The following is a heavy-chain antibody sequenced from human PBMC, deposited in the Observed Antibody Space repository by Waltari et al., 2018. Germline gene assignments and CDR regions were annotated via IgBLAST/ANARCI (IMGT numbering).Heavy chain of an antibody. CDR1: GGTFSSYA. J-gene: IGHJ1*01. V-gene: IGHV1-69*01. D-gene: IGHD2-2*01. CDR3: ASFMAPGYCSSTSCPAEGFQH. CDR2: IIPIFGTA. Sequence: QVQLVQSGAEVKKPGASVKVSCKASGGTFSSYAISWVRQAPGQGLEWMGGIIPIFGTANYAQKFQGRVTITTDESTSTAYMELSSLRSDDTAVYYCASFMAPGYCSSTSCPAEGFQHWGQGTLVTVSS.